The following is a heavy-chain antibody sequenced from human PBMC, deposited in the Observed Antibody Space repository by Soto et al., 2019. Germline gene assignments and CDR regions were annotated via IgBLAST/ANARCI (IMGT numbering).Heavy chain of an antibody. J-gene: IGHJ4*02. D-gene: IGHD5-12*01. CDR1: VFPFMGYR. CDR3: ARESGYDWHFGF. CDR2: IKQDGSEK. V-gene: IGHV3-7*03. Sequence: PGGSVRLSCECSVFPFMGYRMRWVRQAPGKGLEWVANIKQDGSEKVYVDSVKGRFTISRDNGKNSLYLQMNSLRVEDTAIYYCARESGYDWHFGFWGLGTLVTVSS.